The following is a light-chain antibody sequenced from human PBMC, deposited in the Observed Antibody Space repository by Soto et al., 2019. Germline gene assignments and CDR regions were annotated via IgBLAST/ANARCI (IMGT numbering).Light chain of an antibody. CDR3: SSYTSGSTLV. CDR2: DVN. J-gene: IGLJ1*01. Sequence: QSVLTQPASVSGSPGQSITISCTGTSGDVGGYNFVSWYQHHPGKAPKLMIYDVNGRPSGVSDRFSGSKSGDTASLTISGLQAEDEADYYRSSYTSGSTLVFGTGTKVTVL. V-gene: IGLV2-14*03. CDR1: SGDVGGYNF.